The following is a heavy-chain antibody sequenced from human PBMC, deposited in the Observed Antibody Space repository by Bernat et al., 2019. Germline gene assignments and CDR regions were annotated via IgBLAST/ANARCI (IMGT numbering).Heavy chain of an antibody. D-gene: IGHD6-13*01. CDR1: GFTFSSSA. CDR3: AKDPTAAAGTISDWFDP. V-gene: IGHV3-23*01. Sequence: EVQLLESGGGLVQPGGSLRLSCAASGFTFSSSAMSWVRQAPGKGLDWVSTISGSGDNTYYADSVKGRFTISRDNSKNTLYLQMNSLRAEDTALYYCAKDPTAAAGTISDWFDPWGQGTLVTVSS. CDR2: ISGSGDNT. J-gene: IGHJ5*02.